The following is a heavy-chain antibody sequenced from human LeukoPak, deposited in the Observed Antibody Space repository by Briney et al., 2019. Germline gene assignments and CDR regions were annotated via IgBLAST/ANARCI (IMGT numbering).Heavy chain of an antibody. V-gene: IGHV4-34*01. Sequence: SETLSHTCAVYGESSSAYFWNWIRQAPGKPLEYIGEINHRGSSHYNPSLKTRVTLSVDTSKNQFSLKLTSVTAADTAVYFCARGSSFDGYCSAGACDAGYYDSWGQGTPVTVSS. CDR3: ARGSSFDGYCSAGACDAGYYDS. J-gene: IGHJ4*02. CDR2: INHRGSS. CDR1: GESSSAYF. D-gene: IGHD2-15*01.